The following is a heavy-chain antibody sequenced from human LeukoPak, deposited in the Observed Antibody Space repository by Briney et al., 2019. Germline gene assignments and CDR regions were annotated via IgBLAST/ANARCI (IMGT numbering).Heavy chain of an antibody. V-gene: IGHV3-66*01. CDR3: ARDRVGTWSRTDY. CDR2: IYSGGST. D-gene: IGHD6-13*01. CDR1: GFTVSSNY. Sequence: GGSLRLSCAASGFTVSSNYTSWVRQAPGKGLEWVSVIYSGGSTYYADSVKGRFIISRDNAKNSLYLQMNSLRAEDTAVYYCARDRVGTWSRTDYWGQGTLVTVSS. J-gene: IGHJ4*02.